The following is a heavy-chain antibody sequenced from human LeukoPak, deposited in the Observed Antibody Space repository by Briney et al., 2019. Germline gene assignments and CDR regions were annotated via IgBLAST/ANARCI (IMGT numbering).Heavy chain of an antibody. CDR2: ISGSGGDT. D-gene: IGHD6-19*01. J-gene: IGHJ4*02. V-gene: IGHV3-23*01. CDR3: ARYDSGWSIPLDY. Sequence: PGGSLRLSCAASGFTFSTYAMSWVRQSPGMGLEWVAAISGSGGDTYYAESVKGRFTISRDNSKNTLFLQINSLKVDDTAVYYCARYDSGWSIPLDYWGQGTQVTVSS. CDR1: GFTFSTYA.